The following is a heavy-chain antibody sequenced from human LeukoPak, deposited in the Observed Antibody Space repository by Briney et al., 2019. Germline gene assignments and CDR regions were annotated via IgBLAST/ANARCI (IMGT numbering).Heavy chain of an antibody. CDR2: MKQDGSEI. V-gene: IGHV3-7*01. J-gene: IGHJ4*02. CDR1: GFTFSSYW. D-gene: IGHD1-26*01. Sequence: PGGSLRLSCEASGFTFSSYWTSWVRQAPGKGLEWVANMKQDGSEIYYVGSVRGRFTISRDNAKNSLYLQMNSLRAEDTAVYYCARRGSYSLFDYWGPGTLVTVSS. CDR3: ARRGSYSLFDY.